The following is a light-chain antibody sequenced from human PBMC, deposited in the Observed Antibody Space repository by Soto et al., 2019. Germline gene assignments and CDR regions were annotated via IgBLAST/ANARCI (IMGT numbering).Light chain of an antibody. CDR1: QSISSW. Sequence: DIQMTQSPSTLSASVGDIVTITCRASQSISSWLAWYQQKPGKAPKLLIYDVSTLASGVPSRFIGSASGTEFTLTISNLESEDFASYYCQQYHRYSTFGQGTKGDIK. J-gene: IGKJ1*01. V-gene: IGKV1-5*01. CDR3: QQYHRYST. CDR2: DVS.